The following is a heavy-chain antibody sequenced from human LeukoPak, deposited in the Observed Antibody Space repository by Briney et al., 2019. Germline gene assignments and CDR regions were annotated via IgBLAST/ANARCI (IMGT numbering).Heavy chain of an antibody. V-gene: IGHV1-69*13. Sequence: SVKVSCKASGGTFSSYAISWVRQAPGQGLEWMGGIIPIFGTANYARKFQGRVTITADESTSTAYMELSSLRSEDTAVYYCARAPECSSTSCPPWDYFDYWGQGTLVTVSS. CDR3: ARAPECSSTSCPPWDYFDY. CDR1: GGTFSSYA. D-gene: IGHD2-2*01. J-gene: IGHJ4*02. CDR2: IIPIFGTA.